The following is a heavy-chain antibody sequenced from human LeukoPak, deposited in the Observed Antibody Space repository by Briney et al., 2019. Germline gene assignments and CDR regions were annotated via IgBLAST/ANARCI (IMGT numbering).Heavy chain of an antibody. CDR2: IYYSGST. CDR1: GGSISSSIYY. J-gene: IGHJ6*02. CDR3: SRSVTTSYYFYGMDV. D-gene: IGHD4-11*01. Sequence: SETLSLTCTVSGGSISSSIYYWGWIRQPPGKGLEWIGTIYYSGSTYYNPSLQSRVTISVDTSKNQFSLKLNSVTAADTAVYYCSRSVTTSYYFYGMDVWGQGTTVTVSS. V-gene: IGHV4-39*01.